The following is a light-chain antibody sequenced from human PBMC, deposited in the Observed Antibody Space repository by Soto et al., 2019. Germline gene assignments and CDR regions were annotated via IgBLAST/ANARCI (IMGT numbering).Light chain of an antibody. Sequence: QSALTQPASVSGSPGQSITISCTGTSSDVGGYNYVSWYQQHPGKAPKLMIYEVSNRPSGVSNRFSGSKSGNTASLTSSGLQAEYEAEYYCSSYTSSSTLVVFGGGPKLAAL. CDR2: EVS. J-gene: IGLJ2*01. CDR3: SSYTSSSTLVV. V-gene: IGLV2-14*01. CDR1: SSDVGGYNY.